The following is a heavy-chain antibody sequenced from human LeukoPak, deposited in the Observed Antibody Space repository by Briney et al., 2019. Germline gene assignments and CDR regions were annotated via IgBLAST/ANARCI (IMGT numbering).Heavy chain of an antibody. CDR1: GGTFSSYA. Sequence: SVKVSCKASGGTFSSYAISRVRQAPGQGLEWMGRIIPILGIANYAQKFQGRVTITADKSTSTAYMELSSLRSEDTAVYYCARDLGDSSGYYYVGLGYWGQGTLVTVSS. CDR3: ARDLGDSSGYYYVGLGY. D-gene: IGHD3-22*01. J-gene: IGHJ4*02. V-gene: IGHV1-69*04. CDR2: IIPILGIA.